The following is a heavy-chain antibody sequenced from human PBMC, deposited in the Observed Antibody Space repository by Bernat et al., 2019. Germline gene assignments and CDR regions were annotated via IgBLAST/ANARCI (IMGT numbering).Heavy chain of an antibody. CDR2: ISDSNYM. CDR3: ARDWQQLVPLYYYYGMDV. J-gene: IGHJ6*02. V-gene: IGHV3-21*01. CDR1: GFTFSSYS. D-gene: IGHD6-13*01. Sequence: EVQLVESGGGLVKPGGSLRLSCVASGFTFSSYSMNWVRQAPGKGLEWVSSISDSNYMNYADSVKGRFTISRENAKHSLYLQMNSLRAEDTAVYYCARDWQQLVPLYYYYGMDVWGQGTTVTVSS.